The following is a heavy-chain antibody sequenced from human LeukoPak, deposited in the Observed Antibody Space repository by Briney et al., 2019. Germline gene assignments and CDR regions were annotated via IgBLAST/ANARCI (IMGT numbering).Heavy chain of an antibody. V-gene: IGHV2-5*01. CDR3: AHRESSSWYYKDWFDP. D-gene: IGHD6-13*01. Sequence: SGPTLVKPTQTLTLTCTFSGFSLSTSGVDVGWIRQPPGKALEWLALIYWNDDKRYSPSLKSRLTITKDTSKNQVVLTMTNMDPVDTATYYCAHRESSSWYYKDWFDPWGQGTLVTVSS. CDR2: IYWNDDK. CDR1: GFSLSTSGVD. J-gene: IGHJ5*02.